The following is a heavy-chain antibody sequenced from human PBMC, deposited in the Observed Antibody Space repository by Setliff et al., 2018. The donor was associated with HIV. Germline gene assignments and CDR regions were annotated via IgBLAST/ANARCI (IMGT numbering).Heavy chain of an antibody. CDR3: ARGGYCNSDNCDRGRNFDY. J-gene: IGHJ4*02. CDR1: SGSFTGYY. CDR2: INRFGIT. V-gene: IGHV4-34*01. Sequence: SETLSLTCAVYSGSFTGYYWTWIRQPPGKGLEWIGEINRFGITNYNPSIKSRLTLSVDTSKNQFSLNVNSVTAADTAVYYCARGGYCNSDNCDRGRNFDYWSQGMLVTVSS. D-gene: IGHD2-15*01.